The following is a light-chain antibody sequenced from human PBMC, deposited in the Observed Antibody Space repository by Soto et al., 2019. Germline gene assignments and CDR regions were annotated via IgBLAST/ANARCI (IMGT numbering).Light chain of an antibody. CDR3: QHYGSSLSIT. J-gene: IGKJ5*01. Sequence: EIVLTQSPGTLSLSPGERATLSCRARQSVSSNYLAWYQQKPGQAPRLLIYGASSRATGIPDRFSGSESGTDFTLTISRLEPEDFAVYYCQHYGSSLSITFGQGTLLEIK. CDR2: GAS. V-gene: IGKV3-20*01. CDR1: QSVSSNY.